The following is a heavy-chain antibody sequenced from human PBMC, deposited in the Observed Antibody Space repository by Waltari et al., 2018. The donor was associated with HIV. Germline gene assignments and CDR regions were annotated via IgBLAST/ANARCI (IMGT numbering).Heavy chain of an antibody. D-gene: IGHD2-2*02. CDR3: TRIPKVGVYFDY. V-gene: IGHV1-2*06. CDR2: INPMSGGT. CDR1: GYTFTGNY. J-gene: IGHJ4*02. Sequence: QVQLVQSGAEVKKPGASVKVSCKASGYTFTGNYIHWVRQAPGQGLEWMGRINPMSGGTDYARKFQGRVTMTRDTSISTAYMELSRLRSDDTAVYFCTRIPKVGVYFDYWGQGTLVTVSS.